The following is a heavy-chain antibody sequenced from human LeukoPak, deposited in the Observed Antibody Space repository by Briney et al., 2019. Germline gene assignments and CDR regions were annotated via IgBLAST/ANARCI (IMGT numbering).Heavy chain of an antibody. CDR1: GASVTDTL. CDR2: IYIDGRT. Sequence: PGGSLTLTCTLSGASVTDTLIDWVRQAPGKGPEWVALIYIDGRTVYTDSVKGRFTISRDNSKNVVYLQMNSLRSEDAALYYCVRDRAATQAWAELDLWGQGTLVTVSS. J-gene: IGHJ5*02. CDR3: VRDRAATQAWAELDL. D-gene: IGHD6-25*01. V-gene: IGHV3-66*02.